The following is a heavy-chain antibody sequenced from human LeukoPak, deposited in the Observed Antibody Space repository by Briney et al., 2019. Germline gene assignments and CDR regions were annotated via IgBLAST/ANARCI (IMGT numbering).Heavy chain of an antibody. CDR2: IYYSGST. CDR3: ARYCTNGVCYVLSGGWFDP. Sequence: TSETLSLTRTVSGGSISSYYWSWIRQPPGKGLEWIGYIYYSGSTNYNPSLKSRVTISVDTSKNQFSLKLSSVTAADTAVYYCARYCTNGVCYVLSGGWFDPRGQGTLVTVSS. V-gene: IGHV4-59*01. J-gene: IGHJ5*02. D-gene: IGHD2-8*01. CDR1: GGSISSYY.